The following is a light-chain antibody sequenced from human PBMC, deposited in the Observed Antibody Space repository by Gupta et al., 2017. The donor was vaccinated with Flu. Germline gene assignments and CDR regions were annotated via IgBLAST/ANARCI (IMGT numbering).Light chain of an antibody. CDR2: GAS. CDR1: ETVNSH. V-gene: IGKV3-20*01. Sequence: EIVLTQSPGTLSLAPGDRATLSCRATETVNSHVAWYQRRPGQAPRLLIHGASNRHTGVPDRFTGSGFGTDFTLTISSLEPEDFAVYFCQQYGLSPPTFGQETQVEMK. J-gene: IGKJ1*01. CDR3: QQYGLSPPT.